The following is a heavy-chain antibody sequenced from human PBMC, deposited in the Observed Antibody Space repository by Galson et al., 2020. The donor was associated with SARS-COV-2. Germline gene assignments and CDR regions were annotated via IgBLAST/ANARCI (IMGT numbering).Heavy chain of an antibody. CDR3: AKEVHRDGYYYIFDY. CDR2: ISASGVTI. CDR1: GFDFSSYA. Sequence: GGSLSLSCVASGFDFSSYAMSWVRQAPGKGLEWVSRISASGVTINYADPVKGRFTISRDNSKNTVHLQLGSLRAEDTAVYYCAKEVHRDGYYYIFDYWGQGTLVTVSS. J-gene: IGHJ4*02. V-gene: IGHV3-23*01. D-gene: IGHD3-22*01.